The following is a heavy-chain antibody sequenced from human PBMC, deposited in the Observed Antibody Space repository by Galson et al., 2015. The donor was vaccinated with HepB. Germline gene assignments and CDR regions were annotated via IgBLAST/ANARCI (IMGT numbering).Heavy chain of an antibody. CDR1: GFTVSTKY. J-gene: IGHJ3*02. CDR3: ARGLTALVVADAFDI. Sequence: SLRLSCAASGFTVSTKYMSWVRQAPGKGLEWVSVIYSGGSTYYAGSVKGRFTFTRDNSKNTLYLQMNSPRAEDTAVYYCARGLTALVVADAFDIWGQGTMVTVSS. V-gene: IGHV3-53*01. CDR2: IYSGGST. D-gene: IGHD2-8*02.